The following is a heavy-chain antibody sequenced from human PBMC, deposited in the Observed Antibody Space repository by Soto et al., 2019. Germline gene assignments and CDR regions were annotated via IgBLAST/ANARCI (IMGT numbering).Heavy chain of an antibody. CDR3: ARESNAHFDY. D-gene: IGHD7-27*01. J-gene: IGHJ4*02. CDR2: IAHDGSEK. Sequence: DVQLVESGGGLVQPGGSLRLSCAVSGFTFSSYWMSWVRQAPGRGLEWVATIAHDGSEKFYVDSRKGRFTISRDNTKNSLYLQMNILRAEDTAVYYCARESNAHFDYWGQGTMVTVSS. V-gene: IGHV3-7*01. CDR1: GFTFSSYW.